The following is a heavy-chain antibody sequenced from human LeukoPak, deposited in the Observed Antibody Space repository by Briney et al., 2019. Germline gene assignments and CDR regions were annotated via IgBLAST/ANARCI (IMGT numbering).Heavy chain of an antibody. CDR1: GDSVSSNSAA. D-gene: IGHD6-13*01. J-gene: IGHJ6*02. CDR3: ARDEGETGYSTTWYGGYYNGMDV. Sequence: SQTLSLTCAISGDSVSSNSAAWNWIRQSPSRGLEWLGRTYYRSEWYYDYEVSVKSRININPDTSRNQFSLHLHSVTHEDTAVYYSARDEGETGYSTTWYGGYYNGMDVWGQGTTVTVSS. V-gene: IGHV6-1*01. CDR2: TYYRSEWYY.